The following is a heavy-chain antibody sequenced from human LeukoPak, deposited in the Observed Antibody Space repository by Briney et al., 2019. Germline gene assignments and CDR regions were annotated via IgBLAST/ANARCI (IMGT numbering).Heavy chain of an antibody. V-gene: IGHV1-2*02. Sequence: ASVKVSCKASGYPFTGYHIHWVRQAPGQGLEWMGSINPNRGGTNSAQSFQGRVTLTRDTSTSTAYMELSRLRSDDTAVYYCARDPTTRWFFKFDHWGQGTLVTVSS. D-gene: IGHD3-10*01. CDR2: INPNRGGT. CDR1: GYPFTGYH. CDR3: ARDPTTRWFFKFDH. J-gene: IGHJ4*02.